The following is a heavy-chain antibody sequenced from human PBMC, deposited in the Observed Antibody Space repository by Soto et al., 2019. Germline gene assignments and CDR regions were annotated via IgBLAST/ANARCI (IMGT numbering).Heavy chain of an antibody. Sequence: VGFLRLSWAASGRNSTSYSMSCVRQAPGKGLEWVSFISSSSSTIYYADSVKGRFTISRDNAKNSLYLQMNSLRDEDTAVYYCARDRGYTYGFDFWGQGALVTVSS. J-gene: IGHJ4*02. CDR1: GRNSTSYS. CDR3: ARDRGYTYGFDF. V-gene: IGHV3-48*02. CDR2: ISSSSSTI. D-gene: IGHD5-18*01.